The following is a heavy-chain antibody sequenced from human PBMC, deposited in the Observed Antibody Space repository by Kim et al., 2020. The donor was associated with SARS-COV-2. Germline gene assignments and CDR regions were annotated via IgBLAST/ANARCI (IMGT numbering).Heavy chain of an antibody. D-gene: IGHD1-1*01. CDR1: GFTFSNYA. V-gene: IGHV3-9*01. J-gene: IGHJ6*01. CDR2: ISCDGTNI. Sequence: GGSLRLSCAASGFTFSNYAMHWVRQAPGKGLEWVSGISCDGTNIDYADSVQGRFTISRDNSKNSLYLQMNSLRPEDTAVYYCAKDDGVTTEYGSVV. CDR3: AKDDGVTTEYGSVV.